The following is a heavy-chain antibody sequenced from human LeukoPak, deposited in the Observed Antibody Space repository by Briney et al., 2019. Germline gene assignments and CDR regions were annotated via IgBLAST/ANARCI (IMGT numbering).Heavy chain of an antibody. CDR2: INPNSGGT. J-gene: IGHJ5*02. Sequence: ASVKVSCKASGYTFTNYYMHWVRQAPGQGLEWMGWINPNSGGTNYAQDFHGRVTMTRDTSISTAYMELSRLTSDDTAMYYCARDRTSGYNWFDPWGQGTLVTVSS. CDR3: ARDRTSGYNWFDP. D-gene: IGHD3-22*01. V-gene: IGHV1-2*02. CDR1: GYTFTNYY.